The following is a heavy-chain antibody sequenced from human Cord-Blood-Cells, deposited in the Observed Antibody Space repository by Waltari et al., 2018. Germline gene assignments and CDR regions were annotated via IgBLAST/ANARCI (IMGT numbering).Heavy chain of an antibody. J-gene: IGHJ4*02. CDR2: INPNSGGT. D-gene: IGHD1-20*01. Sequence: QVQLVQSGAEVKKPGASVKVSCKASGYTFTGYYMHWVRQAPGQGLEWMGWINPNSGGTNYSQECQGRVTMTRDTSISTAYMELSRLRSDDTAVYYCATLITGDFDYWGQGTLVTVSS. V-gene: IGHV1-2*02. CDR3: ATLITGDFDY. CDR1: GYTFTGYY.